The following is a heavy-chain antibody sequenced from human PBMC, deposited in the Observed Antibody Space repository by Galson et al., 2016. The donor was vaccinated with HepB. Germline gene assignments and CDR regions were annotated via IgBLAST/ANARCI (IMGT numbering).Heavy chain of an antibody. CDR2: VYTGRGT. CDR3: ARDTCDGGNCYSVY. J-gene: IGHJ4*02. CDR1: EFSVSGNY. D-gene: IGHD2-21*01. V-gene: IGHV3-66*01. Sequence: SLRLSCAASEFSVSGNYLSWVRQAPGKGLEWVSTVYTGRGTYHADSVKDRFTVSIDTFTNILSLQMSGLRVEDTALYYCARDTCDGGNCYSVYWGQGALVAVSS.